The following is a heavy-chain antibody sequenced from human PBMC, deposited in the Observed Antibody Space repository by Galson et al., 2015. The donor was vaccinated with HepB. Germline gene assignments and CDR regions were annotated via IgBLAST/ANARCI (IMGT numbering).Heavy chain of an antibody. D-gene: IGHD6-13*01. Sequence: CAISGDSVSSNSAAWNWIRQSPSRGLEWLGRTYYRSKWYNDYAVSVKSRITINPDTSKNQFSLQLNSVTPEDTAVYYCARAERDSSSWYNQYYYYYGMDVWGQGTTVTVSS. J-gene: IGHJ6*02. CDR2: TYYRSKWYN. CDR1: GDSVSSNSAA. CDR3: ARAERDSSSWYNQYYYYYGMDV. V-gene: IGHV6-1*01.